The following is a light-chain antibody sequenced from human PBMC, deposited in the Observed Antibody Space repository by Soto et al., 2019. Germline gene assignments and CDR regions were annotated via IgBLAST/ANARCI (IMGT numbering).Light chain of an antibody. CDR3: SSYTSSSTPLYV. J-gene: IGLJ1*01. CDR2: DVS. Sequence: QSALTQPASVSGSPGQSITISCTGTSSDVGGYNYVSWYQQHPGKAPKLMIYDVSNRPSGVSNRFSGSKSGNTASLTISGLQAEDEADYYCSSYTSSSTPLYVFGTATKLTVL. CDR1: SSDVGGYNY. V-gene: IGLV2-14*01.